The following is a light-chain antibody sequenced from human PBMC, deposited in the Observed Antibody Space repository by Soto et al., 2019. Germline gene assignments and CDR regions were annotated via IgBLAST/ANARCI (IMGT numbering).Light chain of an antibody. V-gene: IGKV1-33*01. Sequence: DIQMTQSPSSLSASVGDRVTITCQASQDINNYLNWYQQKPGKAPKLLIYDASNLETGVPSRCSGSGSGTDFTFRISSLPPEDIATYYCQQYENLPWTFGQGTKVEVK. CDR2: DAS. J-gene: IGKJ1*01. CDR1: QDINNY. CDR3: QQYENLPWT.